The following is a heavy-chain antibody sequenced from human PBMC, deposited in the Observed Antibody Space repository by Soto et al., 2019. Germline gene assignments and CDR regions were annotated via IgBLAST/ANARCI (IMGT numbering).Heavy chain of an antibody. CDR3: ARDPSGIAAADYYYYYGMDV. D-gene: IGHD6-13*01. J-gene: IGHJ6*02. CDR1: GDSVSSNSAA. CDR2: TYYRSKWYN. V-gene: IGHV6-1*01. Sequence: PSQTLSLTCAISGDSVSSNSAAWNWIRQSPSRGLEWLGRTYYRSKWYNDYAVSVKSRITINPDTSKNQFSLQLNSVTPEDTAVYYCARDPSGIAAADYYYYYGMDVWGQGTTVTVSS.